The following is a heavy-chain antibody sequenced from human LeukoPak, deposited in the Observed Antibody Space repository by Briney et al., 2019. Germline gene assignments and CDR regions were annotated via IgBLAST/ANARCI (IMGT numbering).Heavy chain of an antibody. D-gene: IGHD3-10*01. Sequence: GGSLRLSCAASGFTVSSNYMSWVRQAPGKGLEWVSVIYSGGSTYYADSVKGRFTISRDDSKNTLYLQMNGLRAEDTAVYYCARIEFYGMDVWGQGTTVTVSS. V-gene: IGHV3-66*01. CDR2: IYSGGST. CDR1: GFTVSSNY. CDR3: ARIEFYGMDV. J-gene: IGHJ6*01.